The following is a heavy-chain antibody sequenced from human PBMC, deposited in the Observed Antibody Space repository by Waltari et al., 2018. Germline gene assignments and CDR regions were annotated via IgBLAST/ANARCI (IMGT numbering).Heavy chain of an antibody. CDR2: IYYSGRT. Sequence: QLQLQESGPGLVKPSETLSLTCTVSGGSISSSSYYWGWIRLPPGKGLAWVWGIYYSGRTYYNPSLKSRVTISVDTSKNQFSLKLSSVTAADTAVYYCARHPAMTIMLWYFDLWGRGTLVTVSS. D-gene: IGHD2-8*01. CDR3: ARHPAMTIMLWYFDL. V-gene: IGHV4-39*01. CDR1: GGSISSSSYY. J-gene: IGHJ2*01.